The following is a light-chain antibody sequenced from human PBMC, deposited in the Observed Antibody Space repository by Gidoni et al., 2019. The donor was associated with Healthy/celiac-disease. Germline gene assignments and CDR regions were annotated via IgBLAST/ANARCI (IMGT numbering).Light chain of an antibody. J-gene: IGKJ1*01. CDR3: QQYNSYSWT. CDR1: QRISSW. CDR2: KAS. Sequence: DNQMTQSPSTLSASEGDRVPITCRASQRISSWLAWYQQKPGKAPKLLIYKASSLDSGVPSRFSGSGSGTDFPLTISSLQPDDFATYYCQQYNSYSWTFGQGTKVEIK. V-gene: IGKV1-5*03.